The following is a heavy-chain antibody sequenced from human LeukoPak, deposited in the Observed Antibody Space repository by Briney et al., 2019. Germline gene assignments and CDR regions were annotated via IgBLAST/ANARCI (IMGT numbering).Heavy chain of an antibody. V-gene: IGHV3-21*04. Sequence: PGGSLRLSCAASGFTFSSYSMNWVRQAPGKGLEWVSSISSSSSYIYYADSVKGRFTISRDNAKNSLYLQMNSLRAEDTAVYYCARVTDSSGYYSTGHDAFDIWGQGTMVTVSS. J-gene: IGHJ3*02. CDR1: GFTFSSYS. CDR2: ISSSSSYI. D-gene: IGHD3-22*01. CDR3: ARVTDSSGYYSTGHDAFDI.